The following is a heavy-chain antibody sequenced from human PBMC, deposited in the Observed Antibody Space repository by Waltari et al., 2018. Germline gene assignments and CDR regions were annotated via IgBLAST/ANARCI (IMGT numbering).Heavy chain of an antibody. D-gene: IGHD1-26*01. J-gene: IGHJ5*02. CDR3: ARSSFGGSYKNWFDP. CDR1: GGTFSSYA. V-gene: IGHV1-69*05. Sequence: QVQLVQSGAEVKKPGSSVKVSCKASGGTFSSYAISWVRQAPGQGLEWMGGVIPIVGTANYAQKVQGRVTITTDESTSTAYMELSSLRSEDTAVYYCARSSFGGSYKNWFDPWGQGTLVTVSS. CDR2: VIPIVGTA.